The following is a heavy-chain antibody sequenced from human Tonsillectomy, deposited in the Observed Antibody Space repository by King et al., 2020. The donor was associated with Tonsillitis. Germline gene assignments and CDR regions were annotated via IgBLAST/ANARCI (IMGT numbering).Heavy chain of an antibody. J-gene: IGHJ5*02. CDR3: AEGPDSSVYLNFDP. CDR2: ISYDGSNI. CDR1: GFTFSSYG. Sequence: VQLVESGGGVVQPGRSLRLSCAASGFTFSSYGMHWVRQAPGKGLEWVAVISYDGSNIYYADSVKGRFTISRDNSKNTLYLQMNSLRAEDTAVYYCAEGPDSSVYLNFDPWGQGTLVTVSA. D-gene: IGHD3-22*01. V-gene: IGHV3-30*18.